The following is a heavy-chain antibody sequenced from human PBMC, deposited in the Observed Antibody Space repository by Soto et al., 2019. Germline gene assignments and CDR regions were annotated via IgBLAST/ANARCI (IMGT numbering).Heavy chain of an antibody. CDR2: THANGST. J-gene: IGHJ5*02. V-gene: IGHV4-59*01. Sequence: SETLSLTCSVFGVSISDYYWSWMRQPPGKGLEWIGHTHANGSTNYHPSFKSRVTITVDTPNNQFSLKLTSVTAADTATYYCARERFNMIQRVVTSRWSDPWGQGALVT. D-gene: IGHD3-10*01. CDR3: ARERFNMIQRVVTSRWSDP. CDR1: GVSISDYY.